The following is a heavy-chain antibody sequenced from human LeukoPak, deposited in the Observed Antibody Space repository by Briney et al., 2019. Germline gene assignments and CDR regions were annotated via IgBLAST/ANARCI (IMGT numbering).Heavy chain of an antibody. CDR3: ARGPRIVGAASPILD. CDR2: ISAYNGNT. J-gene: IGHJ4*02. V-gene: IGHV1-18*01. Sequence: ASVKVSCKASGYTFTRYGISWVRQAPGQGLEWMGWISAYNGNTNYAQKLQGRVTMTTDTSTSTAYMELRSLRSDDTAVYYCARGPRIVGAASPILDWGQGTLVTVSS. CDR1: GYTFTRYG. D-gene: IGHD1-26*01.